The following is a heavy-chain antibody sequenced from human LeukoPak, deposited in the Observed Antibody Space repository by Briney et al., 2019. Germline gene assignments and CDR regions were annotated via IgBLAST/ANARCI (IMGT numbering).Heavy chain of an antibody. CDR3: AAYSGYDPVYYYYMDV. CDR2: IYSGGTT. J-gene: IGHJ6*03. Sequence: GGSLRLSCAASGFSVSSNYVSWVRQAPGKGLEWVSVIYSGGTTYYADSVKGRFTISRDNSKNTLYLQMNSLRAEDTAVYYCAAYSGYDPVYYYYMDVWGKGTTVTISS. D-gene: IGHD5-12*01. CDR1: GFSVSSNY. V-gene: IGHV3-53*01.